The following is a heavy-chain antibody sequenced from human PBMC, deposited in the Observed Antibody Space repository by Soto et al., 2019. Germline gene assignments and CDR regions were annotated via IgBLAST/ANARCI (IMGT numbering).Heavy chain of an antibody. V-gene: IGHV4-31*03. J-gene: IGHJ1*01. CDR2: IYYSGST. Sequence: SETLSLTCTVSGGAISSGGYYWSWIRQHPGKGLEWIGYIYYSGSTYYNPSLKSRVTISVDTSKNQFSLKLSSVTAADTAVYYCARVIAAAGAEYFQHWGQGTRVTVSS. CDR1: GGAISSGGYY. CDR3: ARVIAAAGAEYFQH. D-gene: IGHD6-13*01.